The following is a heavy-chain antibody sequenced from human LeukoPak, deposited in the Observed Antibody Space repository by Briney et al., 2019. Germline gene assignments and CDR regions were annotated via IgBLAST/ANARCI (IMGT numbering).Heavy chain of an antibody. D-gene: IGHD2-15*01. CDR3: ARSEGYCSGGSCYYPY. J-gene: IGHJ4*02. CDR2: IYHSGST. V-gene: IGHV4-34*01. CDR1: GGSFSGYY. Sequence: SETLSLTCAVYGGSFSGYYWSWIRQPPGKGLEWIGSIYHSGSTYYNPSLKSRVTISVDTSKNQFSLKLSSVTAADTAVYYCARSEGYCSGGSCYYPYWGQGTLVTVSS.